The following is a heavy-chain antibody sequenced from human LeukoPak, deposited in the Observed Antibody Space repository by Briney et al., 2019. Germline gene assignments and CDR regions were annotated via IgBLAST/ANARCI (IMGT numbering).Heavy chain of an antibody. Sequence: GGSLRLSCAASGFSFSSYAIHWVRQAPGKGLEWVALISYDGSNKYYVDSVKGRFAISRDNSKNTLYLQMNSLRAEDTAVYYCGKTLAGSGWPTDYYYMDVWGKGTTVTVSS. V-gene: IGHV3-30*18. J-gene: IGHJ6*03. D-gene: IGHD6-19*01. CDR3: GKTLAGSGWPTDYYYMDV. CDR1: GFSFSSYA. CDR2: ISYDGSNK.